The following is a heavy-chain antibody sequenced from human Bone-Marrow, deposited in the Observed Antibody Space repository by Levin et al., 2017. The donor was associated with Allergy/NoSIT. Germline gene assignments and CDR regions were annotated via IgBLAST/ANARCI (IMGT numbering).Heavy chain of an antibody. V-gene: IGHV1-3*01. CDR2: INAGNGNT. CDR1: GYTFTNYA. D-gene: IGHD2-15*01. CDR3: ARDPYCSGGSCYGLDV. Sequence: ASVKVSCKASGYTFTNYAMHWVRQAPGQSLEWMGWINAGNGNTKYSQKFQGRVTITRDTSASTVYMELSSLRYEDTAVYYCARDPYCSGGSCYGLDVWGQGTTVTVSS. J-gene: IGHJ6*02.